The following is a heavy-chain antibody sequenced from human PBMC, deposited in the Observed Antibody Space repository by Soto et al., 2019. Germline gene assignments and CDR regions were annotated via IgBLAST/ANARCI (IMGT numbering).Heavy chain of an antibody. CDR2: IIPIFGTA. D-gene: IGHD2-2*01. Sequence: QVQLVQSGAEVKKPGSSVKVSCKASGGTFSSYAISWVRQAPGQGLEWMGGIIPIFGTANYAQKFQGRVTITADKSTSTAYMELSSLRSEDTDVYYCARQRRPEPAAISYYYYYGMDVWGQGTTVTVS. J-gene: IGHJ6*02. CDR1: GGTFSSYA. CDR3: ARQRRPEPAAISYYYYYGMDV. V-gene: IGHV1-69*06.